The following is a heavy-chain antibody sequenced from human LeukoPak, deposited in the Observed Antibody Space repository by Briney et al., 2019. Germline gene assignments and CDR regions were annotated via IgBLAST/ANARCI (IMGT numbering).Heavy chain of an antibody. CDR2: INPNSGGT. CDR1: GYTFTDYY. D-gene: IGHD6-13*01. V-gene: IGHV1-2*02. Sequence: GASVKVSCKASGYTFTDYYMHWVRQAPGQGLEWMGWINPNSGGTNYAQQFQGRVTMTRDTSIGTAYMELSNLRSDDTAVYYCARGIAAAGGRWFDPWGQGTLVTVSS. J-gene: IGHJ5*02. CDR3: ARGIAAAGGRWFDP.